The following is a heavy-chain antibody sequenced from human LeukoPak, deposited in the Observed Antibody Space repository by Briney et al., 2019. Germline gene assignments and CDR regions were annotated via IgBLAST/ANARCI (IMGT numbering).Heavy chain of an antibody. CDR3: ALLYHDAFDM. V-gene: IGHV3-23*01. D-gene: IGHD2/OR15-2a*01. Sequence: GGSLRLSCVASGFTFRSFAMSWVRQAPGKGLEWVSSISASGDSTHFADSVEGRFAISRDNSKNTLYLQVTSLTAEDTAIYYCALLYHDAFDMWGQGTVVTVSS. CDR1: GFTFRSFA. J-gene: IGHJ3*02. CDR2: ISASGDST.